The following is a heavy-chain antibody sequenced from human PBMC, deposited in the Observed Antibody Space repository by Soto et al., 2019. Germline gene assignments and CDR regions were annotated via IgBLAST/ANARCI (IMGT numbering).Heavy chain of an antibody. CDR3: ARSQQQLDYYYYYYMDV. Sequence: ASVKVSCKASGYTFTSYDINWVRQATGQGLEWMGWMNPNSGNTGYAQKFRGRVTMTRNTSISTAYMELSSLRSEDTAVYYCARSQQQLDYYYYYYMDVWGKGTTVTVSS. CDR1: GYTFTSYD. CDR2: MNPNSGNT. V-gene: IGHV1-8*02. D-gene: IGHD6-13*01. J-gene: IGHJ6*03.